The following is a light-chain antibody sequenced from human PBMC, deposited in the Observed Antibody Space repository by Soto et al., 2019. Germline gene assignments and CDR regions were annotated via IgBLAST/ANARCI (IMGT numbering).Light chain of an antibody. V-gene: IGKV3-15*01. CDR1: QSISST. J-gene: IGKJ4*01. CDR3: QQYNNWPLT. Sequence: EIVMTQSPATLSVSPGERATLSCRASQSISSTLAWYQQKPGQAPRLLIYGASTRATGIPVRFSGSGSGTESTLTISSLQSEDFAVYYCQQYNNWPLTFGGGTKVEIK. CDR2: GAS.